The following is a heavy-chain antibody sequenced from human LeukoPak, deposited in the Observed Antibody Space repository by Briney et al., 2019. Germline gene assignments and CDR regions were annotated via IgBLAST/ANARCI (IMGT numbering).Heavy chain of an antibody. CDR1: GYTFTSYD. CDR2: MNPNSGNT. D-gene: IGHD3-3*01. J-gene: IGHJ4*02. CDR3: ARRITIFGVARDY. Sequence: ASVKVSCKASGYTFTSYDINWVRQATGQGLEWMGWMNPNSGNTGYAQKFQGRVTMTRNTSISTAYIELSSLRSEDTAVYYCARRITIFGVARDYWGQGTLVTVSS. V-gene: IGHV1-8*01.